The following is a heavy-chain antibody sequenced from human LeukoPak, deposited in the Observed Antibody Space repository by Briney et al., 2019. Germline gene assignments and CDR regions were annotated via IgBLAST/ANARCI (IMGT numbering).Heavy chain of an antibody. CDR3: ARGGIAAANNWFDP. D-gene: IGHD6-13*01. Sequence: SETLSLTCAVYGGSFSGYYWSWIRQPPGKGLEWIGEINHSGSTNYNPSLKSRVTISVDMSKNQFSLKLSSVTAADTAVYYCARGGIAAANNWFDPWGQGTLVTVSS. CDR2: INHSGST. CDR1: GGSFSGYY. V-gene: IGHV4-34*01. J-gene: IGHJ5*02.